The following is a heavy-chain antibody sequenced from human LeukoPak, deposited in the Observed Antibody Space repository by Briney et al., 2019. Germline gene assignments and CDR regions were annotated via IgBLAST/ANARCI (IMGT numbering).Heavy chain of an antibody. J-gene: IGHJ4*02. D-gene: IGHD2-15*01. CDR2: ITSSSSVV. CDR1: EFIFDNYN. Sequence: GGSLRLSCAASEFIFDNYNINWVRQAPGKGLERLSYITSSSSVVFYADSVKGRFTISRHNAKNSVYLQLNSLRDEDTAVYYCAKQLGYCSDGSCYFPYWGQGTLVTVSS. V-gene: IGHV3-48*02. CDR3: AKQLGYCSDGSCYFPY.